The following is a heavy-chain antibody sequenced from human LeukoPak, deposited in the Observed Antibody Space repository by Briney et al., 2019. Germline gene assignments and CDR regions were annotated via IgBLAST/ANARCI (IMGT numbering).Heavy chain of an antibody. Sequence: SETLSLTCTVSGVSISSGSYYWSWIRQPAGKGLEWIGRIYTSGSTNYNPSLKSRVTISVDTSKNQFSLKLSSVTAADTAVYYCARGPNAPIAADSEYFQHWGQGTLVTVSS. J-gene: IGHJ1*01. CDR3: ARGPNAPIAADSEYFQH. CDR1: GVSISSGSYY. V-gene: IGHV4-61*02. D-gene: IGHD6-13*01. CDR2: IYTSGST.